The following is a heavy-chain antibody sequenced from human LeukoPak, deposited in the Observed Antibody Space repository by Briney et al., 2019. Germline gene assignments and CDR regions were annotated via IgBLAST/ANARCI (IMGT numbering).Heavy chain of an antibody. CDR1: GGTFSSYA. CDR2: IIPILGIA. D-gene: IGHD2-15*01. CDR3: ARVGSGQGYFDY. Sequence: SVKVSCKASGGTFSSYAISWVRQAPGQGLEWMGRIIPILGIANYAQKFQGRVTITADKSTSTAYMELSSLRSEDTAVYYCARVGSGQGYFDYWGQGTLVTVSS. V-gene: IGHV1-69*04. J-gene: IGHJ4*02.